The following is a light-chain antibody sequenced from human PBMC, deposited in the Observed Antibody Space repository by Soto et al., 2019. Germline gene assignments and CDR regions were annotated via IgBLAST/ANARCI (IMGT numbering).Light chain of an antibody. V-gene: IGKV3-20*01. J-gene: IGKJ1*01. CDR2: GAS. Sequence: ALTQSPGTLSPSPGERATPPCRASQSVSSNYLAWYQQKPGQAPRLLIYGASSRATGIPDRFSGSGSGTDFTLTIDRLESEDFAVYFCQQYGDLPWTFGQGTKVDI. CDR1: QSVSSNY. CDR3: QQYGDLPWT.